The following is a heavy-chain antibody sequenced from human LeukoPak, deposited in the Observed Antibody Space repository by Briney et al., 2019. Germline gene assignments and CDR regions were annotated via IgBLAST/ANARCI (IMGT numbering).Heavy chain of an antibody. CDR2: ISSSGSTI. V-gene: IGHV3-11*04. CDR1: GFTFSDYY. D-gene: IGHD6-13*01. CDR3: ARTRAHSSSWYWDY. J-gene: IGHJ4*02. Sequence: GGSLRLSCAASGFTFSDYYMSWIRQAPGKGLEWVSYISSSGSTIYYADSVKGRFTISRDNAKNSLYLQMNSLRAEDTAVYYCARTRAHSSSWYWDYWGQGTLVTVSS.